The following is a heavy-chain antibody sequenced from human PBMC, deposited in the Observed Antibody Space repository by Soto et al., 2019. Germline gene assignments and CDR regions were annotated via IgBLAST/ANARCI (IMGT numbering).Heavy chain of an antibody. D-gene: IGHD2-15*01. Sequence: SETLSLTCTVFGGSISSSSYYWGWIRQPPGKGLEWIGSIYYSGSTYYNPSLKSRVTISVDTSKNQFSLKLSSVTAADTAVYYCARQADIVVVVAATALFDYWGQGTLVTVS. V-gene: IGHV4-39*01. J-gene: IGHJ4*02. CDR1: GGSISSSSYY. CDR3: ARQADIVVVVAATALFDY. CDR2: IYYSGST.